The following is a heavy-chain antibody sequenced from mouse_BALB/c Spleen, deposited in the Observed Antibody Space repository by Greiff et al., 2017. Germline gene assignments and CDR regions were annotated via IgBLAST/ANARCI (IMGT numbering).Heavy chain of an antibody. V-gene: IGHV1-15*01. J-gene: IGHJ3*01. D-gene: IGHD2-12*01. CDR3: TREIRRGRHSWFAY. Sequence: QVQLQQSGAELVRPGASVTLSCKASGYTFTDYEMHWVKQTPVHGLEWIGAIDPETGGTAYNQKFKGKATLTADKSSSTAYMELRSLTSGDYAVYYYTREIRRGRHSWFAYWGQGTLVTVSA. CDR2: IDPETGGT. CDR1: GYTFTDYE.